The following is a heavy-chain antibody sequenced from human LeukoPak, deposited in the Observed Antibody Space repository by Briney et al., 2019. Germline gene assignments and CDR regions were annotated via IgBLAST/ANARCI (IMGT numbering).Heavy chain of an antibody. CDR1: GFTFSSYW. CDR2: IKQDGSEK. D-gene: IGHD6-13*01. V-gene: IGHV3-7*01. Sequence: GGSLRLSCAASGFTFSSYWMSWVRQAPGKGLEWVANIKQDGSEKYYVDSAKGRFTISRDNAKNSLYLQMNSLRAEDTAVYYCATDLGSSRPNFWGQGILVTVSS. J-gene: IGHJ4*02. CDR3: ATDLGSSRPNF.